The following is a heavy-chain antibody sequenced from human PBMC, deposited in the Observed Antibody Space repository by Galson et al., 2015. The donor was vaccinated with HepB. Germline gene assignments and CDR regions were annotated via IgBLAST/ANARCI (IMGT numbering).Heavy chain of an antibody. J-gene: IGHJ6*03. CDR3: GIVPGPMDV. V-gene: IGHV3-30-3*01. CDR1: GFTFNNFA. CDR2: ISRHGDTK. D-gene: IGHD3-16*02. Sequence: SLRLSCAASGFTFNNFAMHWVRQAPGKGLEWMSFISRHGDTKLYADSVKGRFSISRDNSGNTLHLLMNSLSAEDTAVYFCGIVPGPMDVWGKGTTVTVSS.